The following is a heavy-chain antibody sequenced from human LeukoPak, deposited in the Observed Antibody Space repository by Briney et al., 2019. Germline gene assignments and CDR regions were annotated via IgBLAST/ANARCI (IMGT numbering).Heavy chain of an antibody. D-gene: IGHD5-12*01. Sequence: ASETLSLTCAVYGGSFSGYYWSWIRQPPGKGLEWIGEINHSGSTNYNPSLKSRVTISVDTSKNQFSLKLSSVTAADTAVYYCARGGRGYDPGAYYYYYYYMDVWGKGTTVTVSS. J-gene: IGHJ6*03. CDR3: ARGGRGYDPGAYYYYYYYMDV. CDR2: INHSGST. CDR1: GGSFSGYY. V-gene: IGHV4-34*01.